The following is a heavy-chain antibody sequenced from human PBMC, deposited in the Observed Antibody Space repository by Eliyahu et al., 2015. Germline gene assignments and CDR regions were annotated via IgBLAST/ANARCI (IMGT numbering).Heavy chain of an antibody. J-gene: IGHJ4*02. V-gene: IGHV3-23*04. CDR2: IRGTGTST. Sequence: EVQLVESGGGLVQPGGSLXLXCAASGFAFXXYAMXWVRQAPGKGLEWVSGIRGTGTSTYYADSVKGRFTVSRDNSKNTLSLQLNSLRVEDTAVYYCAKTGDHYYYFDYWGQGALVTVSS. D-gene: IGHD1-1*01. CDR3: AKTGDHYYYFDY. CDR1: GFAFXXYA.